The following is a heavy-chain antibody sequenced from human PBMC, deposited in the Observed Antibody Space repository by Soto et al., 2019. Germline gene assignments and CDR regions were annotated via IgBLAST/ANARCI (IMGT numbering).Heavy chain of an antibody. CDR2: INHSGST. J-gene: IGHJ4*02. V-gene: IGHV4-34*01. CDR3: ATFSRLAGDS. Sequence: QVQLQQWGAGLLKPSETLSLTCAVYGWSFSGYYWSWIRQPPGKGLEWIGEINHSGSTNYNPSLKRRVTISVATSKNQFSLKLSSVTAEDTDVYYCATFSRLAGDSWGQGTLVTVSS. CDR1: GWSFSGYY.